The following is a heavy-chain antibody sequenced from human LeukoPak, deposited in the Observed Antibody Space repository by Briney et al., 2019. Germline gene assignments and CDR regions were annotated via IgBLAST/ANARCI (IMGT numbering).Heavy chain of an antibody. CDR2: IYYSGST. V-gene: IGHV4-59*01. CDR1: GGSISSYY. D-gene: IGHD6-6*01. Sequence: PSETLSLTCTVSGGSISSYYWSWIRQPPGKGLEWIGYIYYSGSTNYNPSLKSRVTISVDTSKSQFSLKLSSVTAADTAVYYCARGNRWIAARPFDYWGQGTLVTVSS. CDR3: ARGNRWIAARPFDY. J-gene: IGHJ4*02.